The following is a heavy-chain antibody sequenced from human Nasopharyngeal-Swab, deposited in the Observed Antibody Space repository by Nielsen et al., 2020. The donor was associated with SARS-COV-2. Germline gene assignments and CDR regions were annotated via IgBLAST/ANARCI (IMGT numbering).Heavy chain of an antibody. V-gene: IGHV3-30*18. D-gene: IGHD3-10*01. CDR2: VSYDGRHK. Sequence: WIRQPPGKGLEWVAVVSYDGRHKSYADSVKGRFTVSRDNSKNTMYLQMSSLRAEDTAIYYCAKSLRGVSLSFGYYYDLDVWGQGTTVTVSS. J-gene: IGHJ6*02. CDR3: AKSLRGVSLSFGYYYDLDV.